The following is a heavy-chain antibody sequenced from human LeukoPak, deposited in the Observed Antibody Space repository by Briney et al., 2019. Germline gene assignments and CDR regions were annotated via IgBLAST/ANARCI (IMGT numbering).Heavy chain of an antibody. D-gene: IGHD6-6*01. CDR1: GFTFSSYG. V-gene: IGHV3-33*08. CDR2: IWYGGSNK. Sequence: GGSLRLSCAASGFTFSSYGMHWVRQAPGKGLEWVAVIWYGGSNKYYADSVKGRFTISRDNSKNTLYLQMNSLRAEDTAVYPCASRSSVPGTGPGWGQGTLVTVSS. CDR3: ASRSSVPGTGPG. J-gene: IGHJ4*02.